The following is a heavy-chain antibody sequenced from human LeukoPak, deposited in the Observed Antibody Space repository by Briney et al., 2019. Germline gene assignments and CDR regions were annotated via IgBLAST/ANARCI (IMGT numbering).Heavy chain of an antibody. CDR2: MNPNSGNT. D-gene: IGHD1-26*01. CDR1: GYTFTSYD. V-gene: IGHV1-8*03. CDR3: ARALGATDAFDI. J-gene: IGHJ3*02. Sequence: ASVKVSCKASGYTFTSYDINWVRQATGQGLEWMGWMNPNSGNTGYAQKFQGRVTITRNTSISTAYMELSSLRSEDPAVYYCARALGATDAFDIWGQGTMVTVSS.